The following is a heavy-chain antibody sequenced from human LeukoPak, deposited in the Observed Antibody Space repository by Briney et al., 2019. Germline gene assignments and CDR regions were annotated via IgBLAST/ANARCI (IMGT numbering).Heavy chain of an antibody. Sequence: GGSLRLSCAASGFTFDYFAMSWVRQTPGKGLEWIAYISRISTAIQYADSVKGRFTISRDNGENSLFLQMNSLRVEDTTLYYCARDGYNWADLWGQGPLVTVSS. CDR1: GFTFDYFA. D-gene: IGHD5-24*01. J-gene: IGHJ5*02. CDR3: ARDGYNWADL. V-gene: IGHV3-48*01. CDR2: ISRISTAI.